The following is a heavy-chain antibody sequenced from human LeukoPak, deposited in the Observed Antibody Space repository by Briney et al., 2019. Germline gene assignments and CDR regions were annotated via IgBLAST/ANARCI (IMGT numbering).Heavy chain of an antibody. CDR1: GFIFNDFG. J-gene: IGHJ4*02. Sequence: GGSLRLSCAASGFIFNDFGMHWVRQAPGKGLEWVAFIRYDGSNKYYADSVKGRFTISRDNSKNTLYLQMSSLRAEDTAVYYCARVAITVTKFRTYYFDYWGQGTLVTVSS. V-gene: IGHV3-30*02. CDR2: IRYDGSNK. D-gene: IGHD4-17*01. CDR3: ARVAITVTKFRTYYFDY.